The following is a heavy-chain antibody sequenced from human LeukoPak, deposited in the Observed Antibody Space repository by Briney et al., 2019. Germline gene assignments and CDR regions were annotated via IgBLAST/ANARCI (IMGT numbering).Heavy chain of an antibody. CDR3: ASLSRIAAAGVDAFDI. Sequence: GGSLRLSCAASGFIFNNYAMTWVRQAPGKGLEWVSTITGSGGSTYYADSVKGRFTISRDNAKNSLYLQMNSLRAEDTAVYYCASLSRIAAAGVDAFDIWGQGTMVTVSS. V-gene: IGHV3-23*01. CDR2: ITGSGGST. D-gene: IGHD6-13*01. CDR1: GFIFNNYA. J-gene: IGHJ3*02.